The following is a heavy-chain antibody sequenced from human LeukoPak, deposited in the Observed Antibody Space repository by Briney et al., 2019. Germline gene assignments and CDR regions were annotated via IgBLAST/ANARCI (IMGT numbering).Heavy chain of an antibody. CDR3: ARVGGDRVAY. CDR1: GFTFSSYS. Sequence: PGGSLRLSCAASGFTFSSYSMNWVRQAPGKGLEWVSSISSSSSYIYYADSVKGRFTISRDNAKNSLYPQMNSLRPEDTAVYYCARVGGDRVAYWGQGTLVTVSS. D-gene: IGHD4-17*01. V-gene: IGHV3-21*04. CDR2: ISSSSSYI. J-gene: IGHJ4*02.